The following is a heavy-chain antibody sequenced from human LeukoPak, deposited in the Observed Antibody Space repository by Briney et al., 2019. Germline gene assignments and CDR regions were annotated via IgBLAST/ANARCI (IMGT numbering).Heavy chain of an antibody. J-gene: IGHJ4*02. CDR2: INHSGST. V-gene: IGHV4-34*01. D-gene: IGHD1-26*01. CDR1: GGSFSGYY. Sequence: SETLSLTCAVYGGSFSGYYWSWIRQPPGKGLEWIGEINHSGSTNYNPSLKSRVTISVDTSKNQFSLKLSSVTAADTAVYYCARGERGGSYHIGGQGTLVTVSS. CDR3: ARGERGGSYHI.